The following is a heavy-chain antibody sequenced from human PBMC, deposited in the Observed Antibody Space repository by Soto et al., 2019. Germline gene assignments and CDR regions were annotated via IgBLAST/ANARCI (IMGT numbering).Heavy chain of an antibody. CDR2: ISYDGNIK. V-gene: IGHV3-30*18. Sequence: QVQLVESGGGVVQPGRSLRLSCAASGFTLSNYGMHWVRQAPGKGLEWVAFISYDGNIKYYVDPVKGRFTISRDKSTNTLYLQMNSLRVEDTGVYFCAKDLEEYYYGMDVWGHGTTVTVS. CDR3: AKDLEEYYYGMDV. CDR1: GFTLSNYG. D-gene: IGHD1-1*01. J-gene: IGHJ6*02.